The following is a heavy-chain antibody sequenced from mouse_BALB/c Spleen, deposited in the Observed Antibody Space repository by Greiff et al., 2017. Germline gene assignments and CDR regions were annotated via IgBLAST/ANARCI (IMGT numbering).Heavy chain of an antibody. D-gene: IGHD1-2*01. CDR3: ARHEPLRLRGAWFAY. CDR1: GYTFTEYT. Sequence: VQRVESGAELVKPGASVKLSCKASGYTFTEYTIHWVKQRSGQGLEWIGWFYPGSGSIKYNEKFKDKATLTADKSSSTVYMELSRLTSEDSAVYFCARHEPLRLRGAWFAYWGQGTLVTVSA. J-gene: IGHJ3*01. V-gene: IGHV1-62-2*01. CDR2: FYPGSGSI.